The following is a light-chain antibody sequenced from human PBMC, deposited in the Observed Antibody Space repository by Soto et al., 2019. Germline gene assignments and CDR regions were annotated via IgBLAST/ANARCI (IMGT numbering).Light chain of an antibody. Sequence: DIQMTQSPSTLSASVGDRVTITCRASQSISSWLAWYQQKPGKAPKLLIYKASSLESEVPSRFSGSGSGTEFTLTISSLQPDDFANYYCQQYNSYLTFGQGTKVEIK. CDR1: QSISSW. CDR3: QQYNSYLT. V-gene: IGKV1-5*03. J-gene: IGKJ1*01. CDR2: KAS.